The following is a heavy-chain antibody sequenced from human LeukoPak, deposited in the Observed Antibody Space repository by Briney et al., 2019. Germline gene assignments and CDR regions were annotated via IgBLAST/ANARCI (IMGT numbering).Heavy chain of an antibody. V-gene: IGHV3-30-3*01. D-gene: IGHD3-3*01. CDR3: AREKEYYDFWSGNLPTYYFDY. J-gene: IGHJ4*02. CDR1: GFTFSSYA. CDR2: ISYDGSNK. Sequence: QAGGSLRLSCAASGFTFSSYAMHWVRQAPGKGLEWVAVISYDGSNKYYADSVKGRFTISRDNSKNTLYLQMNSLRAEDTAVYYCAREKEYYDFWSGNLPTYYFDYWGQGTLVTVSS.